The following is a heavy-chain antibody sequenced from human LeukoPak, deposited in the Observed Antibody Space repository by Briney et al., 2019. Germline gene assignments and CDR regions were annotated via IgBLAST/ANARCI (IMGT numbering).Heavy chain of an antibody. J-gene: IGHJ4*02. D-gene: IGHD1-7*01. CDR1: GSIFTSYW. Sequence: KPGASLQISCQGSGSIFTSYWIGWVRQLPGKGVEWMGIIYPGESDTRYRPSFKGQVTISANKTISTAYLQWSSLKASDTAMYYCARTPYNWNYRSFDYWGQGTLVTVSS. V-gene: IGHV5-51*01. CDR2: IYPGESDT. CDR3: ARTPYNWNYRSFDY.